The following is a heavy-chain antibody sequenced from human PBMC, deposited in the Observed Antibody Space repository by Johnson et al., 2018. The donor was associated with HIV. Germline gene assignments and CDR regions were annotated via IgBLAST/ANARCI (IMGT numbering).Heavy chain of an antibody. D-gene: IGHD6-19*01. CDR2: ISSSGSTI. V-gene: IGHV3-48*01. Sequence: VQLVESGGGVVQPGRSLRLSCAASGFTFSSYGMHWVRQAPGKGLEWVSYISSSGSTIYYADSVKGRFTISRDNSKNTLYLQMNSLRAEDTAVYYCAREGRIAVAGLRSFDIWGQGTMVTVSS. CDR3: AREGRIAVAGLRSFDI. J-gene: IGHJ3*02. CDR1: GFTFSSYG.